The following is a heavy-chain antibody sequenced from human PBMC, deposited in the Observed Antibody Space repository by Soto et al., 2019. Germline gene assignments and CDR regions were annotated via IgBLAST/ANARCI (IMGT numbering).Heavy chain of an antibody. CDR3: AKTPSSDFWSGLRAFDY. CDR2: TSGSGGST. CDR1: GFTFSSYA. Sequence: GSLRLSCTASGFTFSSYAMNWVRQAPGKGLEWVSGTSGSGGSTYYADSVKGRFTISRDNSRNTLYLQMTSLRAEDTAAYYCAKTPSSDFWSGLRAFDYWGRGTLVTVSS. D-gene: IGHD3-3*01. V-gene: IGHV3-23*01. J-gene: IGHJ4*02.